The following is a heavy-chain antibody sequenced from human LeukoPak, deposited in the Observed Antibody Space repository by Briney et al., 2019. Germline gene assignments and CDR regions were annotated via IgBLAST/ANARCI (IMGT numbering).Heavy chain of an antibody. Sequence: GGSLRLSCAASGFTVTSSYMTWVHQAQGKGLEWVSILYRGGSTKYADSVRGRFIISRDDSKNTLFLQMNSLRAEDMGVYYCARKDIVGYYLDVWGKGTTVNISS. CDR3: ARKDIVGYYLDV. CDR2: LYRGGST. D-gene: IGHD2-15*01. CDR1: GFTVTSSY. J-gene: IGHJ6*03. V-gene: IGHV3-66*01.